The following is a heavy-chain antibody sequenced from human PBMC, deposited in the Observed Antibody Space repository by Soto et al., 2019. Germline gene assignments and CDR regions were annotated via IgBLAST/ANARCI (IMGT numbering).Heavy chain of an antibody. V-gene: IGHV1-2*04. Sequence: ASVKVSCKASGYTFTGYYMHWVRQAPGQGLEWMGWINPNSGGTNYAQKFQGWVTMTRDTSITTAYMELSRLRSDDTAVYYCAGEMATIKSVGGGGMDVWGQGTTVTVSS. D-gene: IGHD3-16*01. CDR2: INPNSGGT. CDR1: GYTFTGYY. J-gene: IGHJ6*02. CDR3: AGEMATIKSVGGGGMDV.